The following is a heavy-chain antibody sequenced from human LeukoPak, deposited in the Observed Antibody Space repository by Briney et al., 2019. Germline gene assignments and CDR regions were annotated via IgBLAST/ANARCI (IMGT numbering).Heavy chain of an antibody. V-gene: IGHV4-4*07. Sequence: PSETLSLTCTVSGGSISSYYWNWIRQPAGKGLEWIGRIDSSGSPNYSPSVKSRVTMSVDSSKNQFSLKLTSVTAADTAMYYCAREMLTSGVTLALFNYWGQGTLVTVSS. D-gene: IGHD1-1*01. CDR2: IDSSGSP. CDR1: GGSISSYY. J-gene: IGHJ4*02. CDR3: AREMLTSGVTLALFNY.